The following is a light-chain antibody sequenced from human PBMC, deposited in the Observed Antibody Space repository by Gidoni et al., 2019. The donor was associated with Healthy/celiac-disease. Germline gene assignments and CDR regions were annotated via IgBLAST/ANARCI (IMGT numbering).Light chain of an antibody. Sequence: DPAVSVTLGQTVRITCQGDSLRSYYASWYQQKPGQAPVLVIYGKNNRPSGIPDRFSGSSSGNTASLTITGAQAEDEADYYCNSRDSSGNHLVFGGGTKL. CDR2: GKN. CDR1: SLRSYY. CDR3: NSRDSSGNHLV. J-gene: IGLJ2*01. V-gene: IGLV3-19*01.